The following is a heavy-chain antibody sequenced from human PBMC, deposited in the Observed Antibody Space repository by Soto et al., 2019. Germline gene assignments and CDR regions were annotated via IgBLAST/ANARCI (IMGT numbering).Heavy chain of an antibody. D-gene: IGHD4-4*01. CDR2: IYHSGST. Sequence: PSETLSLTCAVSGGSISSSNWWSWVRQPPGKGLEWIGEIYHSGSTNYNPSLKSRVTISVDKSKNQFSLKLSSVTAADTAVYYCARRSNTVTLPIDYCGQGTLVTVSS. V-gene: IGHV4-4*02. J-gene: IGHJ4*02. CDR1: GGSISSSNW. CDR3: ARRSNTVTLPIDY.